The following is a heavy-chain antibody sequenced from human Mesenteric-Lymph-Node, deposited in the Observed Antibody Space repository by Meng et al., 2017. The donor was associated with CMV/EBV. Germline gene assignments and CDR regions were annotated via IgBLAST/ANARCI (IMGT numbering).Heavy chain of an antibody. V-gene: IGHV3-23*01. CDR1: GFTFDDYA. J-gene: IGHJ6*02. Sequence: GESLKISCAASGFTFDDYAMTWVRQTPGKGLEWVSAISGGGYTTYYADSVKGRFTISRDNAKNSLYLQMNSLRAEDTAVYYCARGGYYGMDVWGQGTTVTVSS. CDR2: ISGGGYTT. CDR3: ARGGYYGMDV.